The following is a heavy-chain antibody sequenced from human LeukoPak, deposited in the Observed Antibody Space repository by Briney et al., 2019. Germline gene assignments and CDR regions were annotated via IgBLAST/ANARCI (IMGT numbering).Heavy chain of an antibody. CDR1: GYTFTSYY. V-gene: IGHV1-69*13. J-gene: IGHJ6*03. CDR2: IIPIFGTA. CDR3: ARVPRGGSGNMDV. D-gene: IGHD3-10*01. Sequence: GASVKVSCKASGYTFTSYYMQWVRQAPGQGLEWMGGIIPIFGTANYAQKFQGRVTITADESTSTAYMELSSLRSEDTAVYYCARVPRGGSGNMDVWGKGTTVTVSS.